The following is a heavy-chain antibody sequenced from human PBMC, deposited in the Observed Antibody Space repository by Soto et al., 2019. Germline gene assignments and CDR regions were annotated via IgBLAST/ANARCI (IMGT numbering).Heavy chain of an antibody. Sequence: SETLSLTWSVSDASIGNTDCWSRVRQPPGKGLEWIGEIYHSGTTNCDPSLKSRVTISVDKSKNQFSLKLSSVTAADTAVYYCASPGAGDFDYWGQGTLVTVSS. CDR3: ASPGAGDFDY. CDR1: DASIGNTDC. V-gene: IGHV4-4*02. CDR2: IYHSGTT. J-gene: IGHJ4*02. D-gene: IGHD6-13*01.